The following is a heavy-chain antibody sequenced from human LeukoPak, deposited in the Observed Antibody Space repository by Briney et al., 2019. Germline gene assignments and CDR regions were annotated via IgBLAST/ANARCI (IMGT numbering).Heavy chain of an antibody. V-gene: IGHV3-9*03. CDR3: AKGGDSDYYYYMDV. Sequence: GRSLRLSCAASGFTFDDYAMHRVRQAPGKGLEWVSGISWNNGSIGYADSVKGRFTISRDNAKNSLYLQMNSLRAEDMALYYCAKGGDSDYYYYMDVWGKGTTVTVSS. J-gene: IGHJ6*03. CDR1: GFTFDDYA. D-gene: IGHD3-10*01. CDR2: ISWNNGSI.